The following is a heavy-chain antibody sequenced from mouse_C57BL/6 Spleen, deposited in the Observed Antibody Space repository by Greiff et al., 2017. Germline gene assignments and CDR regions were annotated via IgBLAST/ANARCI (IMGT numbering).Heavy chain of an antibody. V-gene: IGHV1-63*01. J-gene: IGHJ4*01. D-gene: IGHD2-3*01. CDR1: GYTFTNYW. Sequence: VQLQQSGAELVRPGTSVKMSCKASGYTFTNYWIGWAKQRPGHGLEWIGDLYPGGGYTNYNEKFKGKATLTADKSSSTAYMQFSSLTSEDSAIYYCARGDGYYFYAMDYRGQRTSVTVSS. CDR3: ARGDGYYFYAMDY. CDR2: LYPGGGYT.